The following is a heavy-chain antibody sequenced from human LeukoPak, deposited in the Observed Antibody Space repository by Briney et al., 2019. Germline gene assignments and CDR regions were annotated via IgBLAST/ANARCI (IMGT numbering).Heavy chain of an antibody. CDR1: GGSISSSSYY. CDR2: IYTSGST. J-gene: IGHJ4*02. CDR3: ARGPPMGDY. Sequence: SQTLSLTCTVSGGSISSSSYYWSWIRQPAGKGLEWIGRIYTSGSTNYNPSLKSRVTISVDTSKNQFSLKLSSVTAADTAVYYCARGPPMGDYWGQGTLVTVSS. D-gene: IGHD3-10*01. V-gene: IGHV4-61*02.